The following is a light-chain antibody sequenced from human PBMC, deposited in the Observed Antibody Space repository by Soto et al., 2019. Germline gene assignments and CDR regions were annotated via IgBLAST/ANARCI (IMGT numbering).Light chain of an antibody. CDR3: QRYGSSPPT. V-gene: IGKV3-20*01. J-gene: IGKJ4*01. CDR1: RSVSITY. CDR2: GAS. Sequence: PGERATLSCRASRSVSITYLTWYQQKPGQAPRFVIYGASSGAAGIPGRFCGSGSGTDFTLNISRLEPEDFAVYCCQRYGSSPPTFGGGTRVEIK.